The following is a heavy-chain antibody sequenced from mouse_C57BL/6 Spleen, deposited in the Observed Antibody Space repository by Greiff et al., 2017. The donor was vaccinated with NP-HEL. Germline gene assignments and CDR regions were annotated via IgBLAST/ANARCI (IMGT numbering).Heavy chain of an antibody. CDR1: GYTFTSYG. CDR3: ARSSLPSYAMDY. V-gene: IGHV1-81*01. D-gene: IGHD5-5*01. CDR2: IYPRSGNT. J-gene: IGHJ4*01. Sequence: VQLQQSGAELARPGASVKLSCKASGYTFTSYGISWVKQRTGQGLEWIGEIYPRSGNTYYNEKFKGKATLTADKSSSTTYMELRSPTSEDSSVYVCARSSLPSYAMDYWGQGTSVTVSS.